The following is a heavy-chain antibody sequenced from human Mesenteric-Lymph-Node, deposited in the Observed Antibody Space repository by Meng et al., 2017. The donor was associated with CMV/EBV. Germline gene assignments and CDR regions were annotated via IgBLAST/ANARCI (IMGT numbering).Heavy chain of an antibody. CDR2: IKQDGSEK. CDR3: ARISDLHYDILTGYYMVDY. D-gene: IGHD3-9*01. J-gene: IGHJ4*02. CDR1: GFSFSTFG. Sequence: GGSLRLSCAASGFSFSTFGMHWVRQAPGKGLEWVANIKQDGSEKYYVDSVKGRFTISRDNAKNTLYLQMNSLRAEDTAVYYCARISDLHYDILTGYYMVDYWGQGTLVTVSS. V-gene: IGHV3-7*01.